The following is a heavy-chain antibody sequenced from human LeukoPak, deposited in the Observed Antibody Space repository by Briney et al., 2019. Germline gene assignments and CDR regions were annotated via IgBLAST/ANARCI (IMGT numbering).Heavy chain of an antibody. J-gene: IGHJ4*02. CDR1: TLTFSSHA. V-gene: IGHV3-23*01. D-gene: IGHD3-10*01. Sequence: GGSLRLSCAASTLTFSSHAMNWVRQAPGKGLEWVSAISGSGASTYYADSVKGRFTISRDNSENTLYLQMNGLRAEDTAIYYCVIKTIGVTMVRGIYLTFDYWGQGTLVTVSS. CDR3: VIKTIGVTMVRGIYLTFDY. CDR2: ISGSGAST.